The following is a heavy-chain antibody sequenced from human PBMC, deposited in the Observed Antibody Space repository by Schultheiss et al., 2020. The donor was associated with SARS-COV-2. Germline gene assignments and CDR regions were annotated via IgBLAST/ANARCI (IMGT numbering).Heavy chain of an antibody. CDR2: IYTSGST. CDR1: GGSFSGYY. J-gene: IGHJ4*02. CDR3: ARESRDTFGGVIAPTYGY. V-gene: IGHV4-34*01. D-gene: IGHD3-16*02. Sequence: SETLSLTCAVYGGSFSGYYWSWIRQPPGKGLEWIGRIYTSGSTNYNPSLKSRVTISVDTSKNQFSLKLSSVTAADTAVYYCARESRDTFGGVIAPTYGYWGQGTLVTVSS.